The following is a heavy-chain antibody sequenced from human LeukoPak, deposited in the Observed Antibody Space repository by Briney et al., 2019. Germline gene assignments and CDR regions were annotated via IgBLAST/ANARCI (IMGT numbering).Heavy chain of an antibody. D-gene: IGHD3-16*01. CDR2: ISSSSSYI. CDR3: ARERGSKSYHYQCFDY. J-gene: IGHJ4*02. V-gene: IGHV3-21*01. Sequence: PGGSLRLSCAASGFTFSSYSMNWVRQAPGKGLEWVSSISSSSSYIYYADSVKGRFTISRHNSKNSLYLEMNSLRAEDTAVYYCARERGSKSYHYQCFDYWGQGTLVTVSS. CDR1: GFTFSSYS.